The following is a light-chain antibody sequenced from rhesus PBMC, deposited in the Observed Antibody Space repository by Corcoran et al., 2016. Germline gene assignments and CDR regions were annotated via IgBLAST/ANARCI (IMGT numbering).Light chain of an antibody. CDR2: AAS. J-gene: IGKJ3*01. CDR3: QHYYDNPFS. CDR1: QNIYSN. V-gene: IGKV1S12*01. Sequence: DIQMTQSPSALSASVGDRVTISRRASQNIYSNLAWYQQKPGKAPKLLLYAASSLQTGITSRCSGRGSGTGFTLTISSLQPEDSAAYYCQHYYDNPFSFGPGTKLDIK.